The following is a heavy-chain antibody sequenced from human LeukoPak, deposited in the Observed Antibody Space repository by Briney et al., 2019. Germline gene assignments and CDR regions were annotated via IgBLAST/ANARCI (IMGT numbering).Heavy chain of an antibody. Sequence: GGSLRLSCAASGFTFDDYAMHWVRQAPGKGLEGVSGISWNSGSIGYADSVKDQFTISRDNAKNSLYLQMNSLRAEDTALYYCAKDASSSWYGNWFDPWGQGTLVTVSS. CDR2: ISWNSGSI. CDR1: GFTFDDYA. D-gene: IGHD6-13*01. CDR3: AKDASSSWYGNWFDP. V-gene: IGHV3-9*01. J-gene: IGHJ5*02.